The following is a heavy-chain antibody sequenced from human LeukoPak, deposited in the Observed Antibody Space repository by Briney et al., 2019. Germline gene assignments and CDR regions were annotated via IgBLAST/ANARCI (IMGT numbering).Heavy chain of an antibody. CDR3: ARGFGSSWFYFDY. Sequence: GGSLRLSCAASGFTFISYSMNWVRQAPGKGLEWVSSISSSSSYIFYADSVKGRFTISRDNAKNSLYLQMGSLRAEDTAVYYCARGFGSSWFYFDYWGQGTLVTVSS. D-gene: IGHD6-13*01. V-gene: IGHV3-21*01. CDR1: GFTFISYS. J-gene: IGHJ4*02. CDR2: ISSSSSYI.